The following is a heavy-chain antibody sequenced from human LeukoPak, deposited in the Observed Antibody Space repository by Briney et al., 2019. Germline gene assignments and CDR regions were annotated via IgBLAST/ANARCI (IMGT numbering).Heavy chain of an antibody. D-gene: IGHD1-14*01. CDR1: GGSFSGYY. CDR3: ARGTGRAVGY. J-gene: IGHJ4*02. Sequence: SETLSLTCAVYGGSFSGYYWSWIRQPPGKGLEWIGEINHSGSTSYNPSLKSRVTISVDTSKNQFSLKLSSVTAADTAVYYCARGTGRAVGYWGQGALVTVSS. CDR2: INHSGST. V-gene: IGHV4-34*01.